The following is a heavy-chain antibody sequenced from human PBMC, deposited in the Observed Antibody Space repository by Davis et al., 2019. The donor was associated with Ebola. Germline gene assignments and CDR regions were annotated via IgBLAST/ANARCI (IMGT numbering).Heavy chain of an antibody. J-gene: IGHJ5*02. CDR1: GGSVSSGSYY. D-gene: IGHD3-10*01. CDR3: ARLYYGSGSYYNWFDP. V-gene: IGHV4-61*01. Sequence: SETLSLTCTVSGGSVSSGSYYWSWIRQPPGKGLEWIGYISYTGSTNYNPSLKSRVTISVDTSKNQVSLKLSSVTAADTAVYYCARLYYGSGSYYNWFDPWGQGTLVTVSS. CDR2: ISYTGST.